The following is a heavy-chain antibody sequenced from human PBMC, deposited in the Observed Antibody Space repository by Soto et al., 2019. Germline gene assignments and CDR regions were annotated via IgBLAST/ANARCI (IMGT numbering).Heavy chain of an antibody. D-gene: IGHD6-6*01. CDR3: AILSN. CDR1: GFSLSSHA. Sequence: PGGSLRLSCVASGFSLSSHAVSWVRQTPEKGLEWVSSISDSGATSSYADFVKGRFTVSRDNSRNTLYLQMDSLRVEDTAVYYCAILSNWGQGTLVTVSS. CDR2: ISDSGATS. V-gene: IGHV3-23*01. J-gene: IGHJ4*02.